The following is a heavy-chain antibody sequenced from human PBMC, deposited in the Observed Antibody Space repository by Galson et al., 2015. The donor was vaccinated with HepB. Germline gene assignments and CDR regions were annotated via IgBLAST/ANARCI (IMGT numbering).Heavy chain of an antibody. J-gene: IGHJ4*02. D-gene: IGHD3-22*01. CDR1: GYTFASYG. CDR2: ISGYNGNT. V-gene: IGHV1-18*01. CDR3: VRDSPLDYFYDSTAYYYRLQATLNFDY. Sequence: SVKVSCKGSGYTFASYGISWVRQAPGQGLEWMGWISGYNGNTIYAQKVQGRVPMTTDTSTSTAYMELRSLRSDDTAVYYCVRDSPLDYFYDSTAYYYRLQATLNFDYWGQGTLVSVSS.